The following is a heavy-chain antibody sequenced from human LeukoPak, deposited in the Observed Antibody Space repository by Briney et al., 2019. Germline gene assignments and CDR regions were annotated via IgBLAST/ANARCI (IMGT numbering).Heavy chain of an antibody. D-gene: IGHD2/OR15-2a*01. J-gene: IGHJ4*02. CDR1: GFTFSSYA. V-gene: IGHV3-30-3*01. Sequence: PGGSLRLSCAASGFTFSSYAMHWVRQAPGKGLEWVAVISYDGSNKYYADSVKGRFTISRDNSKNTLYLQMNSLRAEDTAVYYCARAIHPTEIVTAFWGQGTLVTVSS. CDR3: ARAIHPTEIVTAF. CDR2: ISYDGSNK.